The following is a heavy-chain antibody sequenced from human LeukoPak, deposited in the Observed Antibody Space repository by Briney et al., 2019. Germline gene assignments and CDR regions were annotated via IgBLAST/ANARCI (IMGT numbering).Heavy chain of an antibody. J-gene: IGHJ3*02. Sequence: ASVKVSCKASGGTFSSYAISWVRQAPGQGLEWMGGIIPIFGTANYAQKFQGRVTITADESTSTAYMELSSLRSEDTAVYYCAKASSWPLDAFDIWGQGTMVTVSS. V-gene: IGHV1-69*13. CDR1: GGTFSSYA. CDR2: IIPIFGTA. CDR3: AKASSWPLDAFDI. D-gene: IGHD6-13*01.